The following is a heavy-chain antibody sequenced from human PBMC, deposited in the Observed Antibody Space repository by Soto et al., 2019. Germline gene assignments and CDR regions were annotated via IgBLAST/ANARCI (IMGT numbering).Heavy chain of an antibody. Sequence: ASVKVSCKASGGTFSSYAISWVRQAPGQGLEWMGGIIPIFGTANYAQKFQGRVTITADESTSTAYMELSSLRSEDTAVYYCARDLAYGSGSYYPSDLDYWGQGTLVTVSS. CDR2: IIPIFGTA. J-gene: IGHJ4*02. V-gene: IGHV1-69*13. CDR1: GGTFSSYA. CDR3: ARDLAYGSGSYYPSDLDY. D-gene: IGHD3-10*01.